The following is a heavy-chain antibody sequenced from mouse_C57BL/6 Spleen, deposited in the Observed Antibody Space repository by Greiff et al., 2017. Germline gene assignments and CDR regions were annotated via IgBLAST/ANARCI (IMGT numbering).Heavy chain of an antibody. CDR3: ARAVYYFDY. J-gene: IGHJ2*01. CDR2: IYPGDGDT. Sequence: QVQLQQSGPELVKPGASVKISCKASGYAFSSSWMNWVKQRPGKGLEWIGRIYPGDGDTNYNGKFKGKATLTADKSSSTAYMQLSSLTSEDSAVXFCARAVYYFDYWGQGTTLTVSS. V-gene: IGHV1-82*01. CDR1: GYAFSSSW.